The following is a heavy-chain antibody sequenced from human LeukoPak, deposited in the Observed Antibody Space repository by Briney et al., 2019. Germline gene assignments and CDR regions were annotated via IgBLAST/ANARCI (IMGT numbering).Heavy chain of an antibody. CDR2: INHSGST. CDR1: GGSFSGYY. V-gene: IGHV4-34*01. CDR3: ARAPLYAVDY. D-gene: IGHD2-8*01. Sequence: SETPSLTCAVYGGSFSGYYWSWIRQPPGKGLEWIGEINHSGSTNYNPSLKSRVTISVDTSKNQFSLKLSSVTAADTAVYYCARAPLYAVDYWGQGTLVTVSS. J-gene: IGHJ4*02.